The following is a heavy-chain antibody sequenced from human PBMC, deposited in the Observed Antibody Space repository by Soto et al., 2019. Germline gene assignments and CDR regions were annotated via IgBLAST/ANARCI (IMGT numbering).Heavy chain of an antibody. CDR1: GYTFTSYD. CDR2: MNPNSGNT. Sequence: QVQLVQSGAEVKKTGASVKVSCKASGYTFTSYDINWVRQATGQGLEWMGWMNPNSGNTGYAQKFQGRVTMTRNTSISTAYMELSSLRSEDTAVYYCARGFRYCSGGSCYNWFDPWGQGTLVTVSS. J-gene: IGHJ5*02. D-gene: IGHD2-15*01. V-gene: IGHV1-8*01. CDR3: ARGFRYCSGGSCYNWFDP.